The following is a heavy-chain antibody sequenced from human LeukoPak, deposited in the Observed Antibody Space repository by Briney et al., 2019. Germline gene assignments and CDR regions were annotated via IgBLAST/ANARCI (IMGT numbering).Heavy chain of an antibody. D-gene: IGHD1-26*01. CDR2: ISGSGDGT. V-gene: IGHV3-23*01. Sequence: GGSLRLSCAASGFTFSSYAMSWVRQAPGKGLEWVSGISGSGDGTYYADSVKGRLTISRDNSKNTLYLQMNSLRAEDTAVYYCAKGRGSPFYFEYWGQGTLVTVSS. J-gene: IGHJ4*02. CDR1: GFTFSSYA. CDR3: AKGRGSPFYFEY.